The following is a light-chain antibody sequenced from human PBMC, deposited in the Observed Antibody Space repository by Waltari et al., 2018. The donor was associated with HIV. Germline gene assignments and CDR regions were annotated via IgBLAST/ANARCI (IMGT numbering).Light chain of an antibody. J-gene: IGLJ3*02. CDR1: ISNIGKNP. V-gene: IGLV1-44*01. Sequence: QPMLTQPPSASGIPGQRVTISCSGTISNIGKNPVNWYQQFPGTAPKLLIYNNNQRPSGVPGRFSGSKSGSSASLAIRGLQSEDEADYYCASWDDRLSGQGVFGGGTRLTVL. CDR2: NNN. CDR3: ASWDDRLSGQGV.